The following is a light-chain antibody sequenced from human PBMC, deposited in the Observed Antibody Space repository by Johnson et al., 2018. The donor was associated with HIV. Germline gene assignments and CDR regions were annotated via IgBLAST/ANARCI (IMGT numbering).Light chain of an antibody. CDR3: GTWDSSLSAGV. V-gene: IGLV1-51*02. Sequence: QSVLTQPPSVSAAPGQKVIISCSGSSSNIGNNYVSWYQQLPGTAPKLLIYENNKRPSGIPDQFSGSKSGTSATMAITGPQTGDEADYYCGTWDSSLSAGVFGTGTKVTVL. CDR2: ENN. CDR1: SSNIGNNY. J-gene: IGLJ1*01.